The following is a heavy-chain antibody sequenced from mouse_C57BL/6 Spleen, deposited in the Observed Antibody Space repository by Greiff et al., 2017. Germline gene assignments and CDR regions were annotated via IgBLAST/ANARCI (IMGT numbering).Heavy chain of an antibody. CDR3: AKGYYDSFAY. V-gene: IGHV1-64*01. D-gene: IGHD2-4*01. J-gene: IGHJ3*01. CDR2: IHPNSGST. CDR1: GYTFTSYW. Sequence: VQLQQPGAELVKPGASVKLSCKASGYTFTSYWMHWVKQRPGQGLEWIGMIHPNSGSTNYNKKFKSKATLTVDKSSSTAYMQLSSLTSEDAAVYYCAKGYYDSFAYWGQGTLVTVSA.